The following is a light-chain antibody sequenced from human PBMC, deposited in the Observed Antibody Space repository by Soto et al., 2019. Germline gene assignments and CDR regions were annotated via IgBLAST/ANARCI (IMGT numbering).Light chain of an antibody. J-gene: IGKJ3*01. CDR3: QQFGSSPGFT. Sequence: EIVLTQFPGTLSLSPGERANLSCRASQSINNRYLAWYQQKPGQAPRLLLYAASSRATGIPDRFSGSGSGTDFSITISRLEPEDFAVYYCQQFGSSPGFTFGPGTKVDIK. CDR2: AAS. V-gene: IGKV3-20*01. CDR1: QSINNRY.